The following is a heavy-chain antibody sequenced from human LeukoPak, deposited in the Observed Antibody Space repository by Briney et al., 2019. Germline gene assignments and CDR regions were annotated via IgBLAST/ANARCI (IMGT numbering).Heavy chain of an antibody. J-gene: IGHJ4*02. V-gene: IGHV3-30*04. D-gene: IGHD3-22*01. CDR1: GFTFSNYA. Sequence: GRSLRLSCAASGFTFSNYAMHWVRQSPGKGLEWMALISYDGTNKYHVDYVKGRFTISRDNSKNTFYLQMNSLRAEDTAVYYCARGPMIVVDAEHTFDYWGQGTLVTVSS. CDR2: ISYDGTNK. CDR3: ARGPMIVVDAEHTFDY.